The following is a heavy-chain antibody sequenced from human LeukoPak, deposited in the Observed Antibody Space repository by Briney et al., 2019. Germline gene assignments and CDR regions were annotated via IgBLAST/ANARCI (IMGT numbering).Heavy chain of an antibody. J-gene: IGHJ3*02. CDR3: ARDWCFAFDI. CDR2: ISSTGSPT. Sequence: AGTLRLSCAASGFTFSGFEMNRVRQAPGKGLKWVSYISSTGSPTYYADSVKGRFTISRDNAKNSLYLQMNSLRDEDTAVYYCARDWCFAFDIWGQGTMVTVSS. V-gene: IGHV3-48*03. CDR1: GFTFSGFE. D-gene: IGHD4/OR15-4a*01.